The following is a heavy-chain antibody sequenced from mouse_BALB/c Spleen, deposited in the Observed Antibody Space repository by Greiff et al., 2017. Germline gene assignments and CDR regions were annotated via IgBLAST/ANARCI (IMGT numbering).Heavy chain of an antibody. CDR3: ARSELTGPMDY. D-gene: IGHD4-1*01. J-gene: IGHJ4*01. Sequence: VQLQQSGAELMKPGASVKISCKATGYTFSSYWIEWVKQRPGHGLEWIGEILPGSGSTNYNEKFKGKATFTADTSSNTAYMQLSSLTSEDSAVYYCARSELTGPMDYWGQGTSVTVSS. CDR1: GYTFSSYW. CDR2: ILPGSGST. V-gene: IGHV1-9*01.